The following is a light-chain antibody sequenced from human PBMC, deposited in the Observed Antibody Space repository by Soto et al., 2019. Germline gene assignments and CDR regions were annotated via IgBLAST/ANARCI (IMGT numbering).Light chain of an antibody. CDR1: QGVSSNY. Sequence: ESLLMHLQGTLSFSPGERATLSCRASQGVSSNYLAWYQQKPGQAPGLLIYDASNRATGIPARFSGSGSGTDFTLTISSLEPEDVAVYYCLQRSSCPWTFGEGTKVDIK. J-gene: IGKJ1*01. CDR2: DAS. V-gene: IGKV3D-11*01. CDR3: LQRSSCPWT.